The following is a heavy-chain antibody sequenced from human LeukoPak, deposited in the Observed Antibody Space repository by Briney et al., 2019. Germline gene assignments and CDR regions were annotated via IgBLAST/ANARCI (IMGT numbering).Heavy chain of an antibody. D-gene: IGHD3-3*01. CDR2: ISGSGGST. CDR3: AKGSPVLRFLEWFGYYFDH. V-gene: IGHV3-23*01. Sequence: GGSLRLSCAASGFTFSSYAMSWVRQAPGKGLEWVSAISGSGGSTYYADSVKGRFTISRDNSKNTLYLQMNSLRAEDTAVYYCAKGSPVLRFLEWFGYYFDHWGQGTLVTVSS. J-gene: IGHJ4*02. CDR1: GFTFSSYA.